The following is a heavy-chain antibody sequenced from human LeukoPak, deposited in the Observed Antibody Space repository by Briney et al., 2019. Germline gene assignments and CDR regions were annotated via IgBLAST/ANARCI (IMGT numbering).Heavy chain of an antibody. D-gene: IGHD5-18*01. CDR1: GFTFSSYW. CDR2: IKQDGSEK. J-gene: IGHJ4*02. CDR3: ASPGYSYGYSPLFDY. V-gene: IGHV3-7*01. Sequence: PGGSLRLSCAASGFTFSSYWMSWVRQAPGKGLEWVANIKQDGSEKYYVDSVKGRFTISRDNAKNSLYLQMNSLRAEDTAVYYCASPGYSYGYSPLFDYWGQGTLVTVSS.